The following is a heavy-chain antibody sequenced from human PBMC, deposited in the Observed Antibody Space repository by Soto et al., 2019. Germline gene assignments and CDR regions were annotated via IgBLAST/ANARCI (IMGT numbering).Heavy chain of an antibody. J-gene: IGHJ5*02. D-gene: IGHD3-10*01. Sequence: GGSLRLSCAASGFTFSSYAMHWVRQAPGKGLEYVSAISSNGGSTYYANSVKGRFTISRDNSKNTLYLQMGSLRAEDMAVYYCARGHRGSGRGTTNWFDPWGQGTLVTVSS. CDR3: ARGHRGSGRGTTNWFDP. V-gene: IGHV3-64*01. CDR2: ISSNGGST. CDR1: GFTFSSYA.